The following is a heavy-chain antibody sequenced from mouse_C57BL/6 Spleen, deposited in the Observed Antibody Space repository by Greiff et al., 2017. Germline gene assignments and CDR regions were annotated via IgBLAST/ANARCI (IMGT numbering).Heavy chain of an antibody. CDR3: ARAKTGAFAY. CDR1: GYSITSGYY. D-gene: IGHD4-1*01. Sequence: EVKLQESGPGLVKPSQSLSLTCSVTGYSITSGYYWNWIRQFPGNKLEWMGYISYDGSNNYNPSLKNRISINRDTSKNQFFLKLNSVTTEDTATYYCARAKTGAFAYWGQGTLVTVSA. J-gene: IGHJ3*01. CDR2: ISYDGSN. V-gene: IGHV3-6*01.